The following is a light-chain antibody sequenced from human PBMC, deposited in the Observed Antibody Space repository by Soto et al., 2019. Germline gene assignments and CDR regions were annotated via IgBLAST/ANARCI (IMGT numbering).Light chain of an antibody. V-gene: IGLV2-14*01. CDR1: SSDVGAYNY. Sequence: QSALTQPASVSGSPGQSITISCTGTSSDVGAYNYVSWYQQHPGKAPKLMIYEVSNRPSGVSNRFSGSKSGNTASLTISGLQAEDEADYYCSSDTISSTVVFGGGTKVTVL. CDR3: SSDTISSTVV. CDR2: EVS. J-gene: IGLJ2*01.